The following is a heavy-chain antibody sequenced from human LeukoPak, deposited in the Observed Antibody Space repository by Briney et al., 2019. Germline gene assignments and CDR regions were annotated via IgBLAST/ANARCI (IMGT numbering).Heavy chain of an antibody. CDR3: ATGPSGWIQLWSLRGFDY. D-gene: IGHD5-18*01. Sequence: SVKVSCKASGGTFSSYAISWVRQAPGQGLEWMGGIIPIFGTANYAQKFQGRVTITADESTSTAYMELSSLRSEDTAVYYCATGPSGWIQLWSLRGFDYWGQGTLVTVSS. CDR2: IIPIFGTA. V-gene: IGHV1-69*13. CDR1: GGTFSSYA. J-gene: IGHJ4*02.